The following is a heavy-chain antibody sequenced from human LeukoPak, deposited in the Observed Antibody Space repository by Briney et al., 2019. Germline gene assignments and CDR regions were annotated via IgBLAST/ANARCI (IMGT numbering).Heavy chain of an antibody. CDR2: ISTSGGT. CDR1: GGSTNIYY. J-gene: IGHJ4*02. V-gene: IGHV4-4*09. Sequence: SETLSLTCTVSGGSTNIYYWSWIRQPPGKGLEWIGYISTSGGTNYNPSLRSRVTMSVDTSKNQFSLKLSSVSAADTAVYYCARQSIIIGGDYFDFWGQGTLVTVSS. D-gene: IGHD3-16*01. CDR3: ARQSIIIGGDYFDF.